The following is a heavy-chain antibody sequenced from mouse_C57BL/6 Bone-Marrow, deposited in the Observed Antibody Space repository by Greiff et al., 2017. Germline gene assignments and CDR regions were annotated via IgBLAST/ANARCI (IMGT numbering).Heavy chain of an antibody. D-gene: IGHD2-2*01. Sequence: QVQLQQPGAELVMPGASVKLSCKASGYTFTSYWMHWVKQRPGPGLEWIGEIDPSDSYTNYNQKFTGKSTLTVDKSSSTAYMQRSSLTSEDSAVYYCAREGLRFYWYFDVWGTGTTVTVSS. CDR1: GYTFTSYW. J-gene: IGHJ1*03. V-gene: IGHV1-69*01. CDR2: IDPSDSYT. CDR3: AREGLRFYWYFDV.